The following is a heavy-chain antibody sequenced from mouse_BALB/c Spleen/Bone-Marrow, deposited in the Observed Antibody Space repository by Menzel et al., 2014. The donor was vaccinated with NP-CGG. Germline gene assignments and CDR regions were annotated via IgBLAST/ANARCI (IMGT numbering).Heavy chain of an antibody. CDR3: ARDGNYRYAMDY. V-gene: IGHV1S81*02. D-gene: IGHD2-1*01. J-gene: IGHJ4*01. CDR1: GFTFTSYW. CDR2: INPSNGRT. Sequence: QVQLQQSGPELVKPGASVKMSCMASGFTFTSYWIHWVKQRPGQGPEWIGEINPSNGRTNYNEKFKRKATLTEDKSSSTAYMQLSSLTSEDSAVYYCARDGNYRYAMDYWGQGTSVTVSS.